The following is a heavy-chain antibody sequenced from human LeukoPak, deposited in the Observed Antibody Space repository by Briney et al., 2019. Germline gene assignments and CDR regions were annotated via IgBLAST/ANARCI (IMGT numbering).Heavy chain of an antibody. J-gene: IGHJ4*02. D-gene: IGHD5-12*01. CDR2: IYTSGST. Sequence: PSETLSLTCTVSGGSISSGSYYWSWIRQPAGKGLEWIGRIYTSGSTNYNPSLKSRVTISVDTSKNQFSLKLTSVTAADTAVYYCARADISGYYYFYYWGQGTLVTVSS. V-gene: IGHV4-61*02. CDR3: ARADISGYYYFYY. CDR1: GGSISSGSYY.